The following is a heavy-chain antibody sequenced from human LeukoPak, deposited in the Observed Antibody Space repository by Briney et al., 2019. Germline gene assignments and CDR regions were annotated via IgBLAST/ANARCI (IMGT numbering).Heavy chain of an antibody. Sequence: PGGSLRLSCAASGFTFSSYEMSWVRQAPGKGLEWISYISSSNTMYYADSVKSRFTISRDNAKDSLYLQMNSLRVEDTAVYYCARDWGYYFDYWGQGTLVTVSS. CDR2: ISSSNTM. D-gene: IGHD3-16*01. J-gene: IGHJ4*02. CDR1: GFTFSSYE. V-gene: IGHV3-48*03. CDR3: ARDWGYYFDY.